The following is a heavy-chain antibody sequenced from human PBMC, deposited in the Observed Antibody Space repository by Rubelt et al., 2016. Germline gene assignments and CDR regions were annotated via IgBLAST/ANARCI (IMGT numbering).Heavy chain of an antibody. CDR1: GYTLTELS. D-gene: IGHD2-15*01. V-gene: IGHV1-24*01. CDR2: FDPEDGET. J-gene: IGHJ5*02. Sequence: QVQLVQSGAEVKKPGASVKVSCKVSGYTLTELSMHWVRQAPGKGLEWMGGFDPEDGETIYAQKFQGRVTMTRDTATSTVYMELSSLRSEDTAVYYCARAGDIVAESWFDPWGQGTLVTVSS. CDR3: ARAGDIVAESWFDP.